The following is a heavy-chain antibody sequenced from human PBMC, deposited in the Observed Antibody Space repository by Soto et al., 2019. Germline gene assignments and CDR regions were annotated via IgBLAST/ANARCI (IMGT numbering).Heavy chain of an antibody. V-gene: IGHV3-53*01. CDR1: GFTVSNNY. CDR3: ARDGGSSGVDY. J-gene: IGHJ4*02. D-gene: IGHD6-19*01. CDR2: IYSGGTT. Sequence: EVQLVESGGGLIQPGGSLRLSCAASGFTVSNNYMSWVRQAPGKGLEWVSVIYSGGTTYYSDSVKGRFTISRDNSKNTLYLEMNRVRAGDTGVYYCARDGGSSGVDYWGQGTLVTVSS.